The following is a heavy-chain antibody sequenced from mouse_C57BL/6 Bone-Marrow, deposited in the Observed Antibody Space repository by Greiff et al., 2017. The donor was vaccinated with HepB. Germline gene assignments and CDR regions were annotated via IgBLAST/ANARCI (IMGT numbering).Heavy chain of an antibody. CDR1: GFTFSSYG. Sequence: DVHLVESGGDLVKPGGSLKLSCAASGFTFSSYGMSWVRQTPDKRLEWVATISSGGSYTYYQDSVKGRFTISRDNAKNTLYLQMSSLKSEDTAMYYCARHGPWFAYWGQGTLVTVSA. J-gene: IGHJ3*01. CDR3: ARHGPWFAY. CDR2: ISSGGSYT. V-gene: IGHV5-6*01.